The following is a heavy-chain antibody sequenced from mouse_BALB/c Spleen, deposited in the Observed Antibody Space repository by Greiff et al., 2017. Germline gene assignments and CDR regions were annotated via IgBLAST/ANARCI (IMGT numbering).Heavy chain of an antibody. CDR3: ARDRATGYYFDY. Sequence: EVQLVESGGGLVQPGGSLKLSCAASGFTFSSYGMSWVRQTPDKRLELVATINSNGGSTYYPDSVKGRFTISRDNAKNTLYLQMSSLKSEDTAMYYCARDRATGYYFDYWGQGTTLTVSS. CDR2: INSNGGST. V-gene: IGHV5-6-3*01. J-gene: IGHJ2*01. CDR1: GFTFSSYG. D-gene: IGHD3-1*01.